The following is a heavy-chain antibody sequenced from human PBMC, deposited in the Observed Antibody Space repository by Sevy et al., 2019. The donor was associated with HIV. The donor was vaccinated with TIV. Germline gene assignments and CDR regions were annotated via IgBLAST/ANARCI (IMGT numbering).Heavy chain of an antibody. CDR2: ISSSTI. V-gene: IGHV3-48*01. Sequence: GGSLRLSCAASGFTFSSYSMNWVRQAPGKGLEWVSYISSSTIYYADSVKGRFTISRDNANNSLYLQMNSLRAKDTAVYYCARLSGYSSSWSYFDYWGQGTLVTVSS. CDR1: GFTFSSYS. J-gene: IGHJ4*02. D-gene: IGHD6-13*01. CDR3: ARLSGYSSSWSYFDY.